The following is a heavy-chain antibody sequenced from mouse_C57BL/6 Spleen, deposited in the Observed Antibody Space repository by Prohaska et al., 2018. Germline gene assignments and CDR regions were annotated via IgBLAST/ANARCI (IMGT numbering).Heavy chain of an antibody. Sequence: QIQLQQSGPELVKPGASVKISCKASGYTFTDYYINWVKQRPGQGLGWIGWIYPGSGNTKYKEKCKGKATLTVDTSASTAYMQLSSLTSEDSAVYFCAREGYYGSSPFAYWGQGTLVTVSA. J-gene: IGHJ3*01. CDR3: AREGYYGSSPFAY. CDR1: GYTFTDYY. CDR2: IYPGSGNT. V-gene: IGHV1-84*01. D-gene: IGHD1-1*01.